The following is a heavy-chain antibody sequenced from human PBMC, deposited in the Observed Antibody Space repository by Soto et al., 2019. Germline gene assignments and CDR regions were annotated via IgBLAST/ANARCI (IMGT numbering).Heavy chain of an antibody. V-gene: IGHV1-69*01. Sequence: QVQLVQSGAEVKKPGSSVKVSCKASGGTFSSYAISWVRQAPGQGLEWMGGIIPISGTANYAQKFQGRVTVTADESTSTAYMELSSLRSEDTAVSYCARSQGSSTSLELYYYYYYGIDVWGQGTTVTVSS. J-gene: IGHJ6*02. CDR3: ARSQGSSTSLELYYYYYYGIDV. CDR1: GGTFSSYA. D-gene: IGHD2-2*01. CDR2: IIPISGTA.